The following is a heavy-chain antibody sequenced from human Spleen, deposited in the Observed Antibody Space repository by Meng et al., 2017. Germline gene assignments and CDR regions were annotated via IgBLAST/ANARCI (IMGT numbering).Heavy chain of an antibody. D-gene: IGHD3-10*01. J-gene: IGHJ4*02. CDR2: IYPGDSET. Sequence: GESLKISCKVSGYTFTNYWIGWARQMPGKGLEWLGTIYPGDSETRYGPSLQGHVTISADTSTTTAYLQWSSLKASDTAMYYCARSSGVWGFFFDFWGQGTLVTGSS. CDR3: ARSSGVWGFFFDF. V-gene: IGHV5-51*01. CDR1: GYTFTNYW.